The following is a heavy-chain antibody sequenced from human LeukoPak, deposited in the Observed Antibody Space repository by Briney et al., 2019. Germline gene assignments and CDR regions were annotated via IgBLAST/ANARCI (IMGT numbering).Heavy chain of an antibody. J-gene: IGHJ4*02. D-gene: IGHD6-13*01. Sequence: ASVKVSCKASGYTFTSYGISWVRQAPGQGLEWMGWISAYNGNTNYAQKLQGRVTMTTDTSTSTAYMELRSLSSDDTAVYYCARDRALLSYSSSWYPDYWGQGTLVTVSS. V-gene: IGHV1-18*01. CDR2: ISAYNGNT. CDR3: ARDRALLSYSSSWYPDY. CDR1: GYTFTSYG.